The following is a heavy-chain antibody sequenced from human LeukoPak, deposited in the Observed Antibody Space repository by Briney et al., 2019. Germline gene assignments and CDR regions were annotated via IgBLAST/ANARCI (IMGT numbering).Heavy chain of an antibody. CDR3: ARVASWGAFDI. CDR2: INHSGST. J-gene: IGHJ3*02. V-gene: IGHV4-34*01. D-gene: IGHD7-27*01. CDR1: GGSFSGYY. Sequence: SETLSLTCAVYGGSFSGYYWSWIRQPPGKGLEWIGEINHSGSTNYNPSLKSRVTISVDKSKNQFSLKLSSVTAADTAVYYCARVASWGAFDIWGQGTMVTVSS.